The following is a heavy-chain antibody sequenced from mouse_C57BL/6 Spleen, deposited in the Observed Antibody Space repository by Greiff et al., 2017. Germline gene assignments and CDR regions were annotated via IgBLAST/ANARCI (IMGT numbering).Heavy chain of an antibody. D-gene: IGHD2-10*01. Sequence: QVQLKQPGAELVKPGASVKLSCKASGYTFTSYWMHWVKQRPGQGLEWIGMIHPNSGSTNYNEKFKSKATLTVDKSSSTAYMQLSSLTSEDSAVYYCATYYGNYVKGYYAMDYWGQGTSVTVSS. CDR2: IHPNSGST. J-gene: IGHJ4*01. CDR1: GYTFTSYW. CDR3: ATYYGNYVKGYYAMDY. V-gene: IGHV1-64*01.